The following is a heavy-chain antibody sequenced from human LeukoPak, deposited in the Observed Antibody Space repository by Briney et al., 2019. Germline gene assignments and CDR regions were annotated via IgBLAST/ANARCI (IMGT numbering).Heavy chain of an antibody. CDR3: AKDLLWELPLYRMDV. D-gene: IGHD1-26*01. CDR2: ISSNGGRT. J-gene: IGHJ6*02. CDR1: GFTFSSYA. V-gene: IGHV3-64D*09. Sequence: GGSLRLSCSASGFTFSSYAIHWVRQAPGKGLEFVSAISSNGGRTYYADSVKGRFTISRDNSKNTLYLQMSSLRAGDTAVYYCAKDLLWELPLYRMDVWGQGTTVTVSS.